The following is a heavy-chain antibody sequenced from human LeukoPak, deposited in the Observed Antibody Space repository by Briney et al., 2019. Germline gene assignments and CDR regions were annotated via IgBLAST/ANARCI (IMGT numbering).Heavy chain of an antibody. V-gene: IGHV1-2*02. CDR3: ARGGYDFWSGYLYYFDY. CDR2: INPNSGGT. Sequence: GASVKVSCKASGYTFTDYYMHWVRQAPGQGLEWMGWINPNSGGTNYAQKFQGRVTMTRDTSISTAYMELSRLRSDDTAVYYCARGGYDFWSGYLYYFDYWGQGTLVTVSS. J-gene: IGHJ4*02. CDR1: GYTFTDYY. D-gene: IGHD3-3*01.